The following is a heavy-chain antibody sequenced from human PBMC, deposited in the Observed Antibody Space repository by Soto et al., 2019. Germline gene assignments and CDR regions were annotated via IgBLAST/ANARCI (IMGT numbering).Heavy chain of an antibody. V-gene: IGHV4-59*02. CDR3: AVTARVLAY. CDR1: GASVSSYY. Sequence: SETLSLTCTVSGASVSSYYWSWIRQPPGKGLECIGYIYTSGDINYSPSLKSRATISLDTSKNQFSLNLRSVTAADTAVYYCAVTARVLAYWSQGTLVTVSS. D-gene: IGHD5-18*01. J-gene: IGHJ4*02. CDR2: IYTSGDI.